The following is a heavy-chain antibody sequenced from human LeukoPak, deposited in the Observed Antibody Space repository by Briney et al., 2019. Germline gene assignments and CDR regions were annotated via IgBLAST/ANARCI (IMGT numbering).Heavy chain of an antibody. J-gene: IGHJ6*02. CDR1: GFTVSSNY. CDR2: IYSGGST. CDR3: ARDIGGWYPSYGMDV. V-gene: IGHV3-66*02. Sequence: GGSLRLSCAASGFTVSSNYMSWVRQAPGKGLEWVSVIYSGGSTYYADSVKGRFTISRDNSKNTLYLQMNSLRAEDTAVYYCARDIGGWYPSYGMDVWGQETTVTVSS. D-gene: IGHD6-19*01.